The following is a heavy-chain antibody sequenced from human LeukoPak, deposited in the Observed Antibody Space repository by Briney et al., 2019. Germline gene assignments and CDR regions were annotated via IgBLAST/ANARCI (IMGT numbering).Heavy chain of an antibody. CDR2: IKQDGSEK. Sequence: GGSLRLSCAASGFTLSSYWMSWVRQAPGKGLEWVANIKQDGSEKYYVDSVKGRFTISRDNGKNSLYLQMDSLRADDTAVYYCARTSGTGWSHWGQGSLVTVSS. D-gene: IGHD6-19*01. CDR3: ARTSGTGWSH. V-gene: IGHV3-7*01. CDR1: GFTLSSYW. J-gene: IGHJ4*02.